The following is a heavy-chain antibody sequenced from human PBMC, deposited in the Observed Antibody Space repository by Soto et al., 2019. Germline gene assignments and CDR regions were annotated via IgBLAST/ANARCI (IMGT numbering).Heavy chain of an antibody. CDR3: ASRDPGTSVDY. V-gene: IGHV4-4*02. CDR1: GGSFTSNNW. Sequence: SETLSLTCAVSGGSFTSNNWWTWVRQPPGQGLEWIGEIYRTGSTNCNPSLKSRVTISLDKSENHFSLKVTSLTAADTAVYYCASRDPGTSVDYWGQGTLVTVSS. J-gene: IGHJ4*02. D-gene: IGHD1-7*01. CDR2: IYRTGST.